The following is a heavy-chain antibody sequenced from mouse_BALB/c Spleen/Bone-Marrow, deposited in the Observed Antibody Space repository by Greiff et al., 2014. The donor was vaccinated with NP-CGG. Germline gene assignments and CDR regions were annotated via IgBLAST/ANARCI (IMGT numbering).Heavy chain of an antibody. CDR2: ISRGVSYI. D-gene: IGHD2-1*01. CDR1: GFTFSTYA. V-gene: IGHV5-9-1*01. CDR3: ARRYGNYGNFDV. Sequence: DVKLVESGGGLVKPGGSLKLSCAASGFTFSTYAMSWVRQTPEKRLEWVATISRGVSYIYYPDSVKGRFTISRDNAKNTLYLQMSSLGSEDTAIYYCARRYGNYGNFDVWGAGTTVTVSS. J-gene: IGHJ1*01.